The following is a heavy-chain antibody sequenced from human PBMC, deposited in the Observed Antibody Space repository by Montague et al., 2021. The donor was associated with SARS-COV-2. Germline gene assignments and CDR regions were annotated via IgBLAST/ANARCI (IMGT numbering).Heavy chain of an antibody. J-gene: IGHJ6*02. V-gene: IGHV4-59*08. CDR1: GDSISNYS. CDR2: IYYSGST. CDR3: ARHLRVTTVTWHIWHYALDL. D-gene: IGHD4-11*01. Sequence: SETLSLTCSVSGDSISNYSWSWIRQSPGKGLEWIGYIYYSGSTNYNPSLTSRVTISVDTSKNQVSLTLTSVPAADTAVYYCARHLRVTTVTWHIWHYALDLGAQGTTVTV.